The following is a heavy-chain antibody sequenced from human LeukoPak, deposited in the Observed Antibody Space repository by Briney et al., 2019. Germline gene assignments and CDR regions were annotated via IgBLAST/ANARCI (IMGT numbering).Heavy chain of an antibody. V-gene: IGHV3-7*01. CDR3: ASSIAAAGRHYYYYGMDV. D-gene: IGHD6-13*01. CDR1: GFTFSGYW. J-gene: IGHJ6*02. Sequence: GSLRLSCAASGFTFSGYWMSWVRQAPGKGLEGVAKIKQDGSEKYYVDSVKGGFTISRDNAKNSLYLQMNSLRAEDTAVYYCASSIAAAGRHYYYYGMDVWGQGTTVTVSS. CDR2: IKQDGSEK.